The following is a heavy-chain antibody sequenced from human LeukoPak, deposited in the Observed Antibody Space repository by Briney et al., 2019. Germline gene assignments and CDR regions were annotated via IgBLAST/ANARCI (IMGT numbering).Heavy chain of an antibody. CDR2: MNPNSGNT. D-gene: IGHD3-3*01. J-gene: IGHJ6*02. V-gene: IGHV1-8*01. Sequence: ASVKVSCKASGYTFTSYDINWVRQATGQGLEWMGWMNPNSGNTGYAQKFQGRVTMTRNTSISTAYMELSSLRSEDTAVYYCARGLKAYSLYYDFWSGGSPPISYGMDVWGQGTTVTVSS. CDR1: GYTFTSYD. CDR3: ARGLKAYSLYYDFWSGGSPPISYGMDV.